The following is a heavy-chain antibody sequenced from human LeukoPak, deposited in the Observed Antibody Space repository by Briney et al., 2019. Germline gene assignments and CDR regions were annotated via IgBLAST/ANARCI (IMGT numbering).Heavy chain of an antibody. CDR2: IYYSGST. J-gene: IGHJ3*02. CDR3: ARAQKWYYDSSGYYRMAFDI. CDR1: GGSISSYY. V-gene: IGHV4-59*01. Sequence: SETLSLTCTVSGGSISSYYWSWIRQPPGKGLEWIGYIYYSGSTNYNPSLKSRVTISVDTSKNQFSLKLSSVTAADTAVYYCARAQKWYYDSSGYYRMAFDIWGQGTMVTVSS. D-gene: IGHD3-22*01.